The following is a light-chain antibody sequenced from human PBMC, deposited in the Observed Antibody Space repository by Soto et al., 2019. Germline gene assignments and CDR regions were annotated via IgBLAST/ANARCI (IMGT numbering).Light chain of an antibody. Sequence: QPVLTQSPSASASLGASVKLTCTLSSGHSNNAVAWHQQQPEKGPRYLMKLNSDGSHTKGDGIPDRFSGSRSGTERYLTISSLQSEDEADYYCQTWGTGIHVVFGGGTKVTVL. V-gene: IGLV4-69*01. J-gene: IGLJ2*01. CDR1: SGHSNNA. CDR3: QTWGTGIHVV. CDR2: LNSDGSH.